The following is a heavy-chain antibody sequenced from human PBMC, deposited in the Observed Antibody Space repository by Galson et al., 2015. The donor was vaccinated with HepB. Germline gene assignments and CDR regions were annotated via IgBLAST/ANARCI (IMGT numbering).Heavy chain of an antibody. Sequence: SVKVSCKASGYTFTGYYMHWVRQAPGQGLEWMGWINPNSGGTNYAQKFQGRVTMTRDTSISTAYMELSRLRSDDTAVYYCARRMTTIAFGWFDPWGQGTLVTVSS. CDR3: ARRMTTIAFGWFDP. D-gene: IGHD5-24*01. V-gene: IGHV1-2*02. CDR2: INPNSGGT. J-gene: IGHJ5*02. CDR1: GYTFTGYY.